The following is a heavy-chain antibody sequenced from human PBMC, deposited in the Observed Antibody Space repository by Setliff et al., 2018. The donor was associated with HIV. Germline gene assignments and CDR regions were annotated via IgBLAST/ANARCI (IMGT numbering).Heavy chain of an antibody. J-gene: IGHJ6*02. CDR3: RRGKLKNFWSGHSVYGMDV. D-gene: IGHD3-3*01. CDR2: IIPSFGTA. Sequence: SVKVSCKASGGTFSSYAISWVRQAPGQGLEWVGGIIPSFGTANYAQKFQGRVTITTDESTSPAYMELSSLRSEDTAVYYCRRGKLKNFWSGHSVYGMDVWGQGTTVTVSS. CDR1: GGTFSSYA. V-gene: IGHV1-69*05.